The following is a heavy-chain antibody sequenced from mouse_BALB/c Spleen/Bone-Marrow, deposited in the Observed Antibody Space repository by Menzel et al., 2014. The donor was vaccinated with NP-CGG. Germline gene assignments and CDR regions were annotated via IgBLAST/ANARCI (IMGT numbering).Heavy chain of an antibody. CDR1: GFTFSSYT. CDR2: ISSGGSYT. J-gene: IGHJ4*01. D-gene: IGHD2-3*01. Sequence: EVMLVESGGGLVKPGGSLKLSCAASGFTFSSYTMSWVRQTPEKRLEWVATISSGGSYTYYPDSVKGRFTISRGNAKNTLYLQMSSLKSEDTAMYYCTRDLYDGYYYYAMDYWGQGTSVTVSS. CDR3: TRDLYDGYYYYAMDY. V-gene: IGHV5-6-4*01.